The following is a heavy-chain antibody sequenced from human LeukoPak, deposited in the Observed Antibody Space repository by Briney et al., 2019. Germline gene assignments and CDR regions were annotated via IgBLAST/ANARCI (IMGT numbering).Heavy chain of an antibody. Sequence: SETLSLTCTVSGGSISSYYWSWIRQPPGKGLEWIGYIYYSGSTNYNPSLMSRVTISVDTSKKQFSLKLSSVTAADTAVYYGARMVAWDYYDSSGYGLDDWGQGTLVTVSS. J-gene: IGHJ4*02. D-gene: IGHD3-22*01. CDR2: IYYSGST. CDR3: ARMVAWDYYDSSGYGLDD. CDR1: GGSISSYY. V-gene: IGHV4-59*01.